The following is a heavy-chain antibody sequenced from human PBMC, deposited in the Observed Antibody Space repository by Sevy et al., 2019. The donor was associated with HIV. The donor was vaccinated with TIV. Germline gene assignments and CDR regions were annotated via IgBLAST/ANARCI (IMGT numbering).Heavy chain of an antibody. CDR3: ATDSRPNPPVV. Sequence: GGSLRLSCAASGFTFSTYGIHWVHQAPGKGLEWVAIISSDGSHKYYADSVKGRFTISRDNSNNTLYLHATDLRPDDTAIYYCATDSRPNPPVVWGQGTLVTVSS. CDR1: GFTFSTYG. D-gene: IGHD6-6*01. V-gene: IGHV3-30*03. J-gene: IGHJ1*01. CDR2: ISSDGSHK.